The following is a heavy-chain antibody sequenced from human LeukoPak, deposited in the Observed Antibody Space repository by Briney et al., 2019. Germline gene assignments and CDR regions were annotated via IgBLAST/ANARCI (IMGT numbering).Heavy chain of an antibody. CDR1: GFTFSSYA. CDR3: AKEEDGYYGSTPSLFDY. V-gene: IGHV3-23*01. Sequence: GGSLRLSCAASGFTFSSYAMSWVCQAPGKGLEWVSAISGSGGSTYYADSVKGRFTISRDNSKNTLYLQMNSLRAEDTAVYYCAKEEDGYYGSTPSLFDYWGQGTLVTVSS. D-gene: IGHD3-10*01. J-gene: IGHJ4*02. CDR2: ISGSGGST.